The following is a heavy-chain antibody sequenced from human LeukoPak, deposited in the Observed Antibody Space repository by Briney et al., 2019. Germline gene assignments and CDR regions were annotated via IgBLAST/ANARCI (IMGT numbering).Heavy chain of an antibody. V-gene: IGHV3-23*01. CDR3: AKIAFSGSYYGGFDY. J-gene: IGHJ4*02. D-gene: IGHD1-26*01. CDR1: GFTFSSYA. Sequence: GGSLRLSCAASGFTFSSYAMSWVRQAPGKGLEWVSAISGSGGSTYYADSVKGRFTISRGNSKSTLYLQVNSLRAEDTAVYYCAKIAFSGSYYGGFDYWGQGTLVTVSS. CDR2: ISGSGGST.